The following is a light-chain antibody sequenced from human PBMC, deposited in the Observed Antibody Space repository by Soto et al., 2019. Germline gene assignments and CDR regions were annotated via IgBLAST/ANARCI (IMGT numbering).Light chain of an antibody. CDR2: AAS. V-gene: IGKV1-9*01. J-gene: IGKJ4*01. Sequence: GDKITIICRASRDIDSYVAWYQQKPGRAPQLLIYAASTLRSGVPSRFSGGGSATEFTLTISRLQPDDFATYFCQHVASYPITFGGGTKVDIK. CDR1: RDIDSY. CDR3: QHVASYPIT.